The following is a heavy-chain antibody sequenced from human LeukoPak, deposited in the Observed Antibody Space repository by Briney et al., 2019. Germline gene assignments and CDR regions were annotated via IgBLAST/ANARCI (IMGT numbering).Heavy chain of an antibody. CDR3: ARGQTTKVLRYFDWFRYYYMDV. CDR2: IYTTGST. D-gene: IGHD3-9*01. CDR1: GDSISSGSYY. J-gene: IGHJ6*03. V-gene: IGHV4-61*02. Sequence: SQTLSLTCSVSGDSISSGSYYWSWIRQPAGKGLEWIGRIYTTGSTNYSPSLKSRVTISVDTSKNQFSLKLSSVTAADTAVYYCARGQTTKVLRYFDWFRYYYMDVWGKGTTVTVSS.